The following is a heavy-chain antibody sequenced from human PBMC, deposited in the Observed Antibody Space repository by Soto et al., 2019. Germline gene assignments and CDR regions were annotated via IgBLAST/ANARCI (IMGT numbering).Heavy chain of an antibody. CDR1: GGSISSGGYY. CDR3: AILYAVWAFDI. CDR2: ISYSGST. Sequence: QVQLQESGPGLVKPSQTLSLSCTVSGGSISSGGYYWSWIRQHPGKGLEWIGYISYSGSTFYNPSLKSRVTISVDTSKNQFSLKLSSVTAADTAVYYCAILYAVWAFDIWGQGTMVTVSS. D-gene: IGHD6-19*01. V-gene: IGHV4-31*03. J-gene: IGHJ3*02.